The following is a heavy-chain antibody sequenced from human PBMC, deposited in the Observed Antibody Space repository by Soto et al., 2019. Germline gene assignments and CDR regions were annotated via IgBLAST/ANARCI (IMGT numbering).Heavy chain of an antibody. Sequence: SETLSLTCTVSGGSISSYYWSWIRQPPGKGLEWIGYIYYSGSTNYNPSLKSRVTISVDTSKNQFSLKLSSVTAADTAVYYCTRDKSRITNHARGMDVWGQGTTVTVSS. J-gene: IGHJ6*02. CDR2: IYYSGST. V-gene: IGHV4-59*12. CDR3: TRDKSRITNHARGMDV. CDR1: GGSISSYY.